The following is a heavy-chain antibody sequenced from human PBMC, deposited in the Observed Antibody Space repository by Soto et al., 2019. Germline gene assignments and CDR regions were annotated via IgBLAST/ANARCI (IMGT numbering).Heavy chain of an antibody. CDR1: GGTFSSYA. J-gene: IGHJ6*02. V-gene: IGHV1-69*13. Sequence: SVKVSCKASGGTFSSYAISWVRQAPGQGLEGMGGIIPIFGTANYTQKFQGRVTITADESTSTAYMELSSLRSEDTAVYYCARVPMPNYSYYYGMDVWGQGTTVNVSS. CDR3: ARVPMPNYSYYYGMDV. D-gene: IGHD3-10*01. CDR2: IIPIFGTA.